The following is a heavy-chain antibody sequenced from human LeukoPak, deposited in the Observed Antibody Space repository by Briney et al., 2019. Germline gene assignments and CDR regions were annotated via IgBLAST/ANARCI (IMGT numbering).Heavy chain of an antibody. CDR1: GYTFTSYY. CDR3: ARGYYYDSSGYYLTDFDY. V-gene: IGHV1-46*01. J-gene: IGHJ4*02. CDR2: INPSGGST. Sequence: ASVKVSCKASGYTFTSYYMHWVRQAPGQGLEWIGLINPSGGSTSYAQKFQGRVTMTRDTSTSTVYMELSSLRSEDTAVYYCARGYYYDSSGYYLTDFDYWGQGTLVTVSS. D-gene: IGHD3-22*01.